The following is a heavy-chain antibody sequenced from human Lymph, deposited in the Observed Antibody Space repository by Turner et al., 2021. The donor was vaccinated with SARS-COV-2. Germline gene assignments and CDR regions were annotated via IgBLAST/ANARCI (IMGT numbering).Heavy chain of an antibody. CDR1: CG. Sequence: CGIGWVRQMPGNGLEWCGFTIPCDSDTSYSPSIQGQGTISADEPIKTAYLQSSCLQSSVTAMDYCAGRGFCTSTGCNSGYYYYRMDVWGQGTTVTVSS. CDR3: AGRGFCTSTGCNSGYYYYRMDV. J-gene: IGHJ6*02. D-gene: IGHD2-2*02. CDR2: TIPCDSDT. V-gene: IGHV5-51*04.